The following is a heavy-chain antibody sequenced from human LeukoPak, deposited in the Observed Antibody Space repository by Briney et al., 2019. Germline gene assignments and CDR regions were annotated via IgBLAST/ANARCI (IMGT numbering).Heavy chain of an antibody. V-gene: IGHV1-46*01. D-gene: IGHD3-10*01. CDR2: INPIDGGT. CDR3: ARFYYGSGNYRKFDY. J-gene: IGHJ4*02. CDR1: GYTLTNHY. Sequence: ASVKVSCKASGYTLTNHYIHWVRQAPGQGFEWMGQINPIDGGTTYAQKFQGRVTMTRDTSTSTVYIELSSLEPEDTAVYYCARFYYGSGNYRKFDYWGQGTLVTVSS.